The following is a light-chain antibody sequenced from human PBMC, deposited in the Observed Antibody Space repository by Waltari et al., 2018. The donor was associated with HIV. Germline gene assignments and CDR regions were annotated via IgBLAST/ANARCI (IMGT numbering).Light chain of an antibody. CDR2: SSS. CDR1: QTIGNS. V-gene: IGKV1-12*02. J-gene: IGKJ3*01. CDR3: QQFNGFPFT. Sequence: DIQLTQSPSSVGASIGDRISITCRASQTIGNSLAWYRQKPVQVPELLIDSSSSLHSGAQSRFSGSGSGTDFTRTINGLQPEDFTTYYCQQFNGFPFTFGPGTRVDVK.